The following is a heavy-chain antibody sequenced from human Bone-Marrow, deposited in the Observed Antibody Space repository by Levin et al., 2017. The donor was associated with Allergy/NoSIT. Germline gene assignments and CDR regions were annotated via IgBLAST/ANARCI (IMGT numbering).Heavy chain of an antibody. CDR3: AKAYYYDSSGYSTEEYFQH. CDR1: GFTFSSYA. D-gene: IGHD3-22*01. J-gene: IGHJ1*01. CDR2: ISGSGGST. V-gene: IGHV3-23*01. Sequence: PGGSLRLSCAASGFTFSSYAMSWVRQAPGKGLEWVSAISGSGGSTYYADSVKGRFTISRDNSKNTLYLQMNSLRAEDTAVYYCAKAYYYDSSGYSTEEYFQHWGQGTLVTVSS.